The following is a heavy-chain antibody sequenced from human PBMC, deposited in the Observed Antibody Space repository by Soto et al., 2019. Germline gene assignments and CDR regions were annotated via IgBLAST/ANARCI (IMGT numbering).Heavy chain of an antibody. D-gene: IGHD1-26*01. CDR3: ARSGLPQAFDI. Sequence: EVQLVDSGGGLVKPGGSLRLSCAASGFTFNSYSMNWVRQAPGKGLEWVSSISTSSTYMFYADSVKGRFTISRDNAKNSLYLQMNSLRAEDTAVFYCARSGLPQAFDIWGQGTMVTVSS. V-gene: IGHV3-21*01. CDR2: ISTSSTYM. CDR1: GFTFNSYS. J-gene: IGHJ3*02.